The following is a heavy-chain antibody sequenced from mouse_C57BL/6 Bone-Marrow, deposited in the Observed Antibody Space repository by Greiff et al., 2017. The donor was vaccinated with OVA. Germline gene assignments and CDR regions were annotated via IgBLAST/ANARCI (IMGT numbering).Heavy chain of an antibody. CDR1: GYAFSSSW. CDR2: IYPGDGDT. J-gene: IGHJ1*03. CDR3: ASLITTVVDWYFDV. V-gene: IGHV1-82*01. D-gene: IGHD1-1*01. Sequence: VQRVESGPELVKPGASVKISCKASGYAFSSSWMNWVKQRPGKGLEWIGRIYPGDGDTNYNGKFKGKATLTADKSSSTAYMQLSSLTSEDSAVYFCASLITTVVDWYFDVWGTGTTVTVSS.